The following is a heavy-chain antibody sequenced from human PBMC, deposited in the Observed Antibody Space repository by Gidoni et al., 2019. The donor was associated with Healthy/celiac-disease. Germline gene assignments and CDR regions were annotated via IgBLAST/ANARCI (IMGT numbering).Heavy chain of an antibody. V-gene: IGHV3-74*01. CDR1: GFTFSSYW. CDR3: ARETDDYYYYGMDV. J-gene: IGHJ6*02. CDR2: INSDGSST. Sequence: EVQLVESGGGLVQPGGSLRLSCAASGFTFSSYWMHWVRQAPGKGLVWVSRINSDGSSTSYADSVKGRFTISRDNAKNTLYLQMNSLRAEDTAVYYCARETDDYYYYGMDVWGQGTTVTVSS.